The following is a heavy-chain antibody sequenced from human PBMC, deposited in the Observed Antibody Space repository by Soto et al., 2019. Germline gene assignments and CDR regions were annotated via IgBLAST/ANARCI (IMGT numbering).Heavy chain of an antibody. CDR2: ISYDGSNK. CDR1: GFTFSSYA. J-gene: IGHJ4*02. D-gene: IGHD2-8*01. V-gene: IGHV3-30-3*01. Sequence: QVQLVESGGGVVQPGRSLRLSCAASGFTFSSYAMHWVRQAPGKGLEWVAVISYDGSNKYYADSVKGRFTISRDNSKNTLYLQMNSQRAQDTAVYYCARGLMAYAIDYWGQGTLVTVSS. CDR3: ARGLMAYAIDY.